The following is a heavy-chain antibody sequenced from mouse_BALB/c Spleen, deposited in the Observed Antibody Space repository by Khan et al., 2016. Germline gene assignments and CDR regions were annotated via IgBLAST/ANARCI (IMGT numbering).Heavy chain of an antibody. CDR3: ARYRYFYGSSRYFDV. CDR1: GYTFTNYG. Sequence: QIQLVQSGPELKKPGKTVKISCKASGYTFTNYGMNWVKQAPGKGLKWMGWINTYSGESTYADDFKGRFAFSLETSANTADLQINNLKNEDTATXYCARYRYFYGSSRYFDVWGAGTTVTVSS. J-gene: IGHJ1*01. V-gene: IGHV9-3-1*01. D-gene: IGHD1-1*01. CDR2: INTYSGES.